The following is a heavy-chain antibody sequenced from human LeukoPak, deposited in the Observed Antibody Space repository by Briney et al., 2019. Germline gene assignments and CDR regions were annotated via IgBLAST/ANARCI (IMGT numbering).Heavy chain of an antibody. D-gene: IGHD3-3*01. J-gene: IGHJ4*03. CDR2: IIPIFGTA. Sequence: SVKVSCKASGGTFSSYAISWVRQAPGQGLEWMGGIIPIFGTANYAQKFQGRVTITADESTSTAYMELSSLRSEDTAVYYCAREHPYYDFWSGYIPASFDYWGQGTTVTVSS. CDR1: GGTFSSYA. CDR3: AREHPYYDFWSGYIPASFDY. V-gene: IGHV1-69*13.